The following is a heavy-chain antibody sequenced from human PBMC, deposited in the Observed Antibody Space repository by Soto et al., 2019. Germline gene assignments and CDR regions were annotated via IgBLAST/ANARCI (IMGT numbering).Heavy chain of an antibody. CDR3: ARVSRYCSSTSCYLDV. CDR1: GGSISSYY. V-gene: IGHV4-59*01. CDR2: IYYSGST. J-gene: IGHJ6*04. Sequence: SETLSLTCTVSGGSISSYYWSWIRQPPGKGLEWIGYIYYSGSTNYNPSLKSRVTISVDTSKNQFSLKLSSVTAADTAVYYCARVSRYCSSTSCYLDVWGKGTTVTVSS. D-gene: IGHD2-2*01.